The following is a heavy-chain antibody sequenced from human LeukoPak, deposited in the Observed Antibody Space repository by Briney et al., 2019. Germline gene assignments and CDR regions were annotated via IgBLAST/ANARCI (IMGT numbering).Heavy chain of an antibody. CDR3: ARAAPKGTRGPYYYYYMDV. CDR2: IFHTGST. Sequence: SETLSLTCSVSGDSISSRNWWTWVRQTPEKGLEWIGEIFHTGSTNYNPSVKSRVTISVDTSKNQFSLKLSSVTAADTAVYYCARAAPKGTRGPYYYYYMDVWGKGTTVTVSS. D-gene: IGHD1-7*01. J-gene: IGHJ6*03. CDR1: GDSISSRNW. V-gene: IGHV4-4*02.